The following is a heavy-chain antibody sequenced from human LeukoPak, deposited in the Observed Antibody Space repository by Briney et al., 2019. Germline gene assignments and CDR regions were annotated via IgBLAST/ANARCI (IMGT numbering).Heavy chain of an antibody. V-gene: IGHV3-21*01. Sequence: GGSLRLSCAASGFTFSRYSMNWVRQAPGKGLEWVSSISSSSSYIYYADSVKGRFTISRDNAKNSLYLQMNSLRAEDTAVYYCARVYSSGWYGIDYWGQGTLATVSS. J-gene: IGHJ4*02. CDR1: GFTFSRYS. CDR3: ARVYSSGWYGIDY. CDR2: ISSSSSYI. D-gene: IGHD6-19*01.